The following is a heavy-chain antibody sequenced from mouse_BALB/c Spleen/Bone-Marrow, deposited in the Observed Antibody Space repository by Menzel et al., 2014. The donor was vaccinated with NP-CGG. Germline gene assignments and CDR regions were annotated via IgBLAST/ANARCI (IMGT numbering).Heavy chain of an antibody. CDR3: ARTDGYYAMDY. J-gene: IGHJ4*01. D-gene: IGHD2-3*01. Sequence: EVQLQQSGPDLVKPSQSLSLTCTVTGYSITSGYSWHWIRQFPGNILEWMGYIHYSGYTNYNPSLKSRISITRDTSRNQFFLQLNSVTTEDTATYYCARTDGYYAMDYWGQGTSVTVSS. CDR2: IHYSGYT. CDR1: GYSITSGYS. V-gene: IGHV3-1*02.